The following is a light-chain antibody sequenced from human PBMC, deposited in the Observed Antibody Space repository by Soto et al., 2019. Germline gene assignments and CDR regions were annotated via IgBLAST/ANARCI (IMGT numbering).Light chain of an antibody. CDR1: QRLVHSDGNTY. CDR3: MQATQFPLT. Sequence: DIVLTQTPLSSPVTVGQPASISCRSSQRLVHSDGNTYLSWLQQRPGQPPRLLIYQISNRFSGVPDRFTGSGAGADCTLKISRVEAEDVGTYYCMQATQFPLTFGGWTKVKIK. J-gene: IGKJ4*01. V-gene: IGKV2-24*01. CDR2: QIS.